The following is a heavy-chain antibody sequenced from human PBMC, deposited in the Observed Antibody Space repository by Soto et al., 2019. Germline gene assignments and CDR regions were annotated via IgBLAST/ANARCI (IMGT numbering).Heavy chain of an antibody. J-gene: IGHJ6*02. V-gene: IGHV1-46*01. Sequence: ASVKVSCKASGYTFTSYYMHWVRQAPGQGLEWMGIINPSGGSTSYAQKFQGRVTMTRDTSTSTVYMELSSLRSEDTAVYYCARDLEYDILTGVTRHGMDVWGQGTMLTVSS. D-gene: IGHD3-9*01. CDR3: ARDLEYDILTGVTRHGMDV. CDR2: INPSGGST. CDR1: GYTFTSYY.